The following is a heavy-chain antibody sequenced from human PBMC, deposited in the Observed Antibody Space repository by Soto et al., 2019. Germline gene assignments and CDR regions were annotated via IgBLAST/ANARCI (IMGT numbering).Heavy chain of an antibody. V-gene: IGHV1-8*01. CDR2: MNPNSGNT. D-gene: IGHD3-10*01. CDR3: ASGGAHRYGMDV. CDR1: VYTFTRYD. Sequence: ASVKGSCKSSVYTFTRYDINGVPQATGQVLEWMGWMNPNSGNTGYAQKFHGRVTMTRNTSISTAYMELRSLRSEETAVYSCASGGAHRYGMDVWGKGTTVTVS. J-gene: IGHJ6*04.